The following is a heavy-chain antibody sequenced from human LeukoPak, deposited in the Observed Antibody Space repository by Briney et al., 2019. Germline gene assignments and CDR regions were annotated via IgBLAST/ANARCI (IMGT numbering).Heavy chain of an antibody. CDR1: SGSISSYW. CDR2: IYRSGTT. J-gene: IGHJ4*02. V-gene: IGHV4-4*07. D-gene: IGHD4-17*01. CDR3: ARSDYGDYESDY. Sequence: SETLSLTCTVSSGSISSYWWSWIRQPAGKGLEWIGRIYRSGTTNYNPSLKSRVTMSVDMSKNQFSLKLSSVTAADTAVYYCARSDYGDYESDYWGQGTLVTVSS.